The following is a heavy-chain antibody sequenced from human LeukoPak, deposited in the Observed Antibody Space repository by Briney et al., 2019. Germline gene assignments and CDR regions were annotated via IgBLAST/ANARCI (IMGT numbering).Heavy chain of an antibody. Sequence: GGSLRLSCAASGFTFSSYWMNWVRQAPGKGLEWVAKIKPDGSEKFYVDSVKGRFTISRDNSKNTLYLQMNSLRAEDTAVYYCAKDLYYYDTSGNAFDIWGQGTMVTVSS. J-gene: IGHJ3*02. CDR3: AKDLYYYDTSGNAFDI. V-gene: IGHV3-7*03. D-gene: IGHD3-22*01. CDR2: IKPDGSEK. CDR1: GFTFSSYW.